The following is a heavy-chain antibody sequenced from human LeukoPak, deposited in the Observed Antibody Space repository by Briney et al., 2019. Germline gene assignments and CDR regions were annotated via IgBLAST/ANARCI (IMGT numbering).Heavy chain of an antibody. Sequence: GGSLRLSCAASGFTFSSYSVNWVRQAPGKGLEWVSSISSSSSYIYYADSVKGRFTISRDNAKNSLYLQMNSLRAEDTAVYYCARDPYGDYPQLVFDYWGQGTLVTVSS. D-gene: IGHD4-17*01. V-gene: IGHV3-21*01. CDR1: GFTFSSYS. J-gene: IGHJ4*02. CDR2: ISSSSSYI. CDR3: ARDPYGDYPQLVFDY.